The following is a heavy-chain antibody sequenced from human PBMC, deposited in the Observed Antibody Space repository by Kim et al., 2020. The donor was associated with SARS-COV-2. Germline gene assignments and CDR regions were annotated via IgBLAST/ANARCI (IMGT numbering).Heavy chain of an antibody. V-gene: IGHV4-31*03. J-gene: IGHJ3*02. CDR3: ARAPIVRARDAFDI. D-gene: IGHD3-10*01. Sequence: SETLSLTCTVSGGSISSGGYYWSWIRQHPGKGLEWIGYIYYSGSTYYNPSLKSRVTISVDTSKNQFSLKLSSVTAADTAVYYCARAPIVRARDAFDIWGQGTMVTVSS. CDR2: IYYSGST. CDR1: GGSISSGGYY.